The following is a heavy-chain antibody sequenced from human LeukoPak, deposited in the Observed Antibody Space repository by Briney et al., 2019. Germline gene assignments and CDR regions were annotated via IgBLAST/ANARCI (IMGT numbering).Heavy chain of an antibody. CDR2: ISTSSSYI. D-gene: IGHD1-14*01. J-gene: IGHJ4*02. Sequence: PGGSLRLSCAASGFTFSSYSMTWVRQAPGKGLEWVSSISTSSSYIYYADSMKGRFTISRDNAKNSLYLQMNSLRVEDTAVYYCTRDPRNLDYWGQGTLVTVSS. V-gene: IGHV3-21*04. CDR3: TRDPRNLDY. CDR1: GFTFSSYS.